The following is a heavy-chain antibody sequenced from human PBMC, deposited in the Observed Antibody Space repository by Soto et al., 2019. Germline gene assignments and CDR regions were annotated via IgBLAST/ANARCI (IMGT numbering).Heavy chain of an antibody. Sequence: GGSLRLSCAASGFNFKNYGVNWVRQGPGKGLEWVAGISGSGDSTYYGDSVKGRFTISRDNSLHTVYLQMDGLRADDTAIYYCAKSPAAATLNWFDPWGQGSLVTVSS. J-gene: IGHJ5*02. V-gene: IGHV3-23*01. CDR2: ISGSGDST. D-gene: IGHD2-2*01. CDR3: AKSPAAATLNWFDP. CDR1: GFNFKNYG.